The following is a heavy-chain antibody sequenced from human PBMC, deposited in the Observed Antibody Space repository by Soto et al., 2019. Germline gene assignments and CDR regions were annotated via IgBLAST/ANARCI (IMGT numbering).Heavy chain of an antibody. J-gene: IGHJ3*02. CDR1: GFIVSDTY. V-gene: IGHV3-66*01. CDR2: ISNRGDT. Sequence: EVQLVEPGGGLVQPGGSLRLSCTASGFIVSDTYVNWVRQAPGKGLEWVSVISNRGDTHYADSVRGRFSLSRDISDNTLHLQMNNLRVEDTAVYYRAREPRYCRGGSCSITGDAYDIWGQGTMVTVSS. CDR3: AREPRYCRGGSCSITGDAYDI. D-gene: IGHD2-15*01.